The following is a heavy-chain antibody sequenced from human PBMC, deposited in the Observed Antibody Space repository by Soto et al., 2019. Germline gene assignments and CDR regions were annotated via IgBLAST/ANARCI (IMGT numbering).Heavy chain of an antibody. CDR2: INHSGST. CDR3: ARVSYGSGSYYPDVDYYYYYMDV. CDR1: GGSFSGYY. V-gene: IGHV4-34*01. D-gene: IGHD3-10*01. Sequence: SETLSLTCAVCGGSFSGYYWSWIRQPPGKGLEWIGEINHSGSTNYNPSLKSRVTISVDTSKNQFSLKLSSVTAADTAVYYCARVSYGSGSYYPDVDYYYYYMDVWGKGTTVTVSS. J-gene: IGHJ6*03.